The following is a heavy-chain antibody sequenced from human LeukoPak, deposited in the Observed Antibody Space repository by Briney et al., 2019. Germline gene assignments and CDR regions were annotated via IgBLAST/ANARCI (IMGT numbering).Heavy chain of an antibody. J-gene: IGHJ6*03. CDR1: GGSFSGYY. V-gene: IGHV4-34*01. CDR2: MNPSGST. CDR3: ARGRQDVTMIVVVMTAVSYYLDV. D-gene: IGHD3-22*01. Sequence: SETLSLTCAVYGGSFSGYYWTWIRQTPEKGLEWIGEMNPSGSTNYNPSLKSRVTISVDTSKNQFSLELSSVTAADTAVYYCARGRQDVTMIVVVMTAVSYYLDVWGKGTTVTVSS.